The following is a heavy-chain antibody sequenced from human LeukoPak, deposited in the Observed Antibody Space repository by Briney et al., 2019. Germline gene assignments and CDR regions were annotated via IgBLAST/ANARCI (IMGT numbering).Heavy chain of an antibody. CDR2: IYHSGST. V-gene: IGHV4-30-2*01. D-gene: IGHD6-13*01. Sequence: SETLSLTCAVSGGSISSGGYSWSWIRQPPGKGLEWIGYIYHSGSTYYNPSLKSRVTISVDRSKNQFSLKLGSVTAADTAVYYCARGAIAAAGTFDYWGQGTLVTVSS. CDR3: ARGAIAAAGTFDY. J-gene: IGHJ4*02. CDR1: GGSISSGGYS.